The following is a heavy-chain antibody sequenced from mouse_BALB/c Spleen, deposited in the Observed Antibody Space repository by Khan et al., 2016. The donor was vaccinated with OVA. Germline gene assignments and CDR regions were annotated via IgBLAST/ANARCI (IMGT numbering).Heavy chain of an antibody. CDR1: GFTFSSYG. CDR2: INSNGGST. CDR3: AKMARTVN. V-gene: IGHV5-6-3*01. J-gene: IGHJ2*01. Sequence: EVQLVESGGGLVQPGGSLKLSCAASGFTFSSYGIPWVRQTPDKRLELVATINSNGGSTYYPDSVTGRFTISRGKAKITLYLQISSQKAEDTAVYYCAKMARTVNWGQGTTLTVSS.